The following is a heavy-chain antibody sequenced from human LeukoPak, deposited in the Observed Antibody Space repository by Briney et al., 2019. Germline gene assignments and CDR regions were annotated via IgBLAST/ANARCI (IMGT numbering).Heavy chain of an antibody. CDR2: IWYDGSNK. V-gene: IGHV3-33*01. D-gene: IGHD1-1*01. CDR1: GFTFSRHG. CDR3: ARRTYSYYGMDV. J-gene: IGHJ6*02. Sequence: GGSLRLSCAASGFTFSRHGMHWVRQAPGKGLEWVAVIWYDGSNKNYADSVKGRFTISRDNSKNTLYLQMNSLRAEDTAVYYCARRTYSYYGMDVWGQGTTVTVSS.